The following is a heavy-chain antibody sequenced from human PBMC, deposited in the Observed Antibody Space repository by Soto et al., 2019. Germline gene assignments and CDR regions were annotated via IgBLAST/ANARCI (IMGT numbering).Heavy chain of an antibody. CDR1: GYTFTNHG. CDR2: INPYNANT. CDR3: ARVWVYYYDSSGYSAFDI. V-gene: IGHV1-18*04. Sequence: ASVKVSCKTSGYTFTNHGINWVLQAPGQGLEGMGWINPYNANTNYAQKLQGRFTISRDNAKNSLYLQMNSLRAEDTAVYYCARVWVYYYDSSGYSAFDIWGQGTMVTV. D-gene: IGHD3-22*01. J-gene: IGHJ3*02.